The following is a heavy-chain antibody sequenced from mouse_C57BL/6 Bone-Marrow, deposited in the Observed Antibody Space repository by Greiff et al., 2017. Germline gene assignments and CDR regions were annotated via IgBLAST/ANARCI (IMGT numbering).Heavy chain of an antibody. CDR2: INPGSGGT. Sequence: VKLMESGAELVRPGTSVKVSCKASGYAFTNYLIEWVKQRPGQGLEWIGVINPGSGGTNYNEKFKGKATLTADKSSSTAYMQLSSLTSEDSAVYFCASPSTDYYAMDYWGQGTSVTVSS. D-gene: IGHD1-1*01. J-gene: IGHJ4*01. CDR1: GYAFTNYL. V-gene: IGHV1-54*01. CDR3: ASPSTDYYAMDY.